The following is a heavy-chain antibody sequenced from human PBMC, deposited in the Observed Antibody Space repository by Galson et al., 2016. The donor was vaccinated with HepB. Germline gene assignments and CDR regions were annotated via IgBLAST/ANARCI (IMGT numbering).Heavy chain of an antibody. V-gene: IGHV4-39*01. D-gene: IGHD6-19*01. Sequence: SETLSLTCTVSGVSVSSSYYFWGWVRQPPGKGLEWIGLIHSSGTSHYDPSLNSRLTMSVETAKNQFSLRLSSVTAADTAVYYCARSSASRNGYFDSWGPGIMITVSS. CDR2: IHSSGTS. CDR3: ARSSASRNGYFDS. J-gene: IGHJ4*02. CDR1: GVSVSSSYYF.